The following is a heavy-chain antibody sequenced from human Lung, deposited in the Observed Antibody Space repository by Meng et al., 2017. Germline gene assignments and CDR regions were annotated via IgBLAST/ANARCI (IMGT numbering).Heavy chain of an antibody. CDR1: GFTFRNSE. Sequence: GESLKISCLTSGFTFRNSEFNWVRQAPGKGLEWVSYIDESGTTRYYADSVRGRFTITRDNAENSVFLQMHSLRGEDTAVYYCVKAVTVAGQHWGQGTMVTVSS. V-gene: IGHV3-48*03. CDR2: IDESGTTR. J-gene: IGHJ4*02. CDR3: VKAVTVAGQH. D-gene: IGHD6-19*01.